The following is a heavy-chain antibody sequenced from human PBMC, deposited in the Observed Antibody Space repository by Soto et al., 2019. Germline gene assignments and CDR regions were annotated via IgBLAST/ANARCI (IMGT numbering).Heavy chain of an antibody. D-gene: IGHD3-10*01. V-gene: IGHV4-59*01. CDR1: GGSISSYY. J-gene: IGHJ6*02. CDR2: IYYSGST. CDR3: ARDSSHYYGSGEYYYGMDV. Sequence: PLETLSLTCTVSGGSISSYYWSWIRQPPGKGLEWIGYIYYSGSTNYNPSLKSRVTISVDTSKNQFSLKLSSVTAADTAVYYCARDSSHYYGSGEYYYGMDVWGQGTTVTVSS.